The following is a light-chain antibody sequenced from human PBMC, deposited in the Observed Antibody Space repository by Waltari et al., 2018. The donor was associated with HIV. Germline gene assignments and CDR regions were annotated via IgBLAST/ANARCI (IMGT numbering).Light chain of an antibody. Sequence: QSGLPQPPSASGTPGQRLSISCAGNNSNIGSNFVFWYRQIPGAAPTLLVHRNNQRPAGVGDRFSGSRAGASASLVISGLRVEDEADYYCASWDDGLRGHVFGSGTTVSV. CDR3: ASWDDGLRGHV. J-gene: IGLJ1*01. CDR1: NSNIGSNF. CDR2: RNN. V-gene: IGLV1-47*01.